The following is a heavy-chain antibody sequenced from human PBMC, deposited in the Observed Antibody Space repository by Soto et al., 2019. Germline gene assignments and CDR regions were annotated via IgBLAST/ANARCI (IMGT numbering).Heavy chain of an antibody. CDR3: ARSLGGVLVPAN. V-gene: IGHV4-28*01. Sequence: QVQLQESGPGLVKPSDTLSLTCAVSGYSISSSNWWGWIRQPPGKGLEWIGYIYYSGSTYYNPSLKRRVPIAVKXSKNQFSLKLSSVTAVDTAVYHCARSLGGVLVPANWGQGTLVTVSS. D-gene: IGHD2-2*01. J-gene: IGHJ4*02. CDR1: GYSISSSNW. CDR2: IYYSGST.